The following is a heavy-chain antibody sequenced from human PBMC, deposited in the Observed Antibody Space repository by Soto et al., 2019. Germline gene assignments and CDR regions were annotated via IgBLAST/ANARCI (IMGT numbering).Heavy chain of an antibody. CDR3: AGVVDGSIFGVFINWCGR. V-gene: IGHV1-3*01. CDR1: GYTFTSYA. D-gene: IGHD3-3*01. J-gene: IGHJ5*02. Sequence: ASVKVSCKASGYTFTSYAMHWVRQAPGQRLEWMGWINAVNGNTKYSQKFQGRVTITRDTSASTAYMELSSLRSEDTAVYYCAGVVDGSIFGVFINWCGRWGQGTLVTVYS. CDR2: INAVNGNT.